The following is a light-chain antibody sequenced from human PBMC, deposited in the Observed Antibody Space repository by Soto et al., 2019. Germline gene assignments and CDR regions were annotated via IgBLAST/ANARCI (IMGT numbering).Light chain of an antibody. CDR3: QQYGSSPPDT. J-gene: IGKJ4*01. CDR1: ESVSSTY. V-gene: IGKV3-20*01. CDR2: GAS. Sequence: EIVMTQSPGTLSLSPGDRATLSCRASESVSSTYLAWYQQKPGQAPRLLIYGASSRASGIPDRFSGSGSGKDFTLTISRLEPEDFAVYYFQQYGSSPPDTFGGGTKVEIK.